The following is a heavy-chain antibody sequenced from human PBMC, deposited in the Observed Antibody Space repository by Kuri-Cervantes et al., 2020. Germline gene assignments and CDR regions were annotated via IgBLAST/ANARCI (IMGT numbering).Heavy chain of an antibody. CDR1: GYTFTGYY. D-gene: IGHD1-26*01. CDR3: ARMTLVGATFFDY. J-gene: IGHJ4*02. V-gene: IGHV1-18*04. CDR2: ISAYNGNT. Sequence: ASVKVSCKASGYTFTGYYMHWVRQAPGQGLEWMGWISAYNGNTNYAQKLQGRVTMTTDTSTSTAYMELRSLRSDDTAVYYCARMTLVGATFFDYWGQGTLVTVSS.